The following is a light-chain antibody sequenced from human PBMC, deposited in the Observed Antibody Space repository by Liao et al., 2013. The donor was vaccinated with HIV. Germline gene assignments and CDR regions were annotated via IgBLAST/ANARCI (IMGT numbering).Light chain of an antibody. Sequence: SYEVTQPPSVSVSPGQTATITCSGDKLGDKYVCWYQQEPGQSPVMVIYQDIKRPSGIPERFSGSNSGNTATLTISGTQPTDEADYYSQAWDRNTAIFGGGTKLTVL. J-gene: IGLJ2*01. V-gene: IGLV3-1*01. CDR1: KLGDKY. CDR2: QDI. CDR3: QAWDRNTAI.